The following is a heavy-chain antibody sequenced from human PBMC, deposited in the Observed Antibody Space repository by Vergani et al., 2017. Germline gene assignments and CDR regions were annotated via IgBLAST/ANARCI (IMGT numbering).Heavy chain of an antibody. V-gene: IGHV4-30-2*01. CDR1: GGSISSGGYS. CDR3: ARGYQTSGWYYYFDY. J-gene: IGHJ4*02. CDR2: IYHSGST. D-gene: IGHD6-19*01. Sequence: QLQLQESGSGLVKPSQTLSLTCAVSGGSISSGGYSWSWIRQPPGKGLEWIGYIYHSGSTYYTPSLKSRVTISVDRSKNQFSLKLSSVTAADTAVYYCARGYQTSGWYYYFDYWGQGTLVTVSS.